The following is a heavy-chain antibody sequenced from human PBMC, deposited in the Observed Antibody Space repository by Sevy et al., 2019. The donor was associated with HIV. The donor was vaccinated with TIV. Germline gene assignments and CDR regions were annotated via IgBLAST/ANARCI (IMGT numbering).Heavy chain of an antibody. CDR3: ARDMGPDPRDY. D-gene: IGHD3-10*01. Sequence: GGSLRLSCAASGFTFSSYWMSWVRQAPGKGLEWVANIKQDGSEKYYVDSVKGRFTISRDNAKNSLYLQMNSLRAEDTAVYCCARDMGPDPRDYWGQGTLVTVSS. CDR1: GFTFSSYW. J-gene: IGHJ4*02. V-gene: IGHV3-7*01. CDR2: IKQDGSEK.